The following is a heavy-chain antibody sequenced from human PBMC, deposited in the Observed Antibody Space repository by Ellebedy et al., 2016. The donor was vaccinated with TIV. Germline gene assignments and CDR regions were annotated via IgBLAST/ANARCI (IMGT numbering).Heavy chain of an antibody. CDR3: AKDRGMGGGSCFEY. V-gene: IGHV3-23*01. J-gene: IGHJ4*02. Sequence: PGGSLRLSCAPSGFIFSKYAMSWVRQAPGKGLEWVSAISGSGGNTYYADSVKGRFTISRDNSKNTLYLQMSSLRGEDTAVYYCAKDRGMGGGSCFEYWGQGTLVTVSS. CDR1: GFIFSKYA. CDR2: ISGSGGNT. D-gene: IGHD2-15*01.